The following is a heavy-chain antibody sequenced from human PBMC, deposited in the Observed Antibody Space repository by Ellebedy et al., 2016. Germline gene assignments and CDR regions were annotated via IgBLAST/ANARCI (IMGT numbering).Heavy chain of an antibody. CDR3: ARVSRFGVIIMNYFDH. Sequence: ASVKVSXXTSGYSFSSYYIHWVRQAPGQGPEWMGWISAYNGNRNYAQKLQGRVTMTTDTSTTTAYMELRSLRSDDTAVYYCARVSRFGVIIMNYFDHWGQGTLVTVSS. V-gene: IGHV1-18*01. D-gene: IGHD3-3*01. J-gene: IGHJ4*02. CDR1: GYSFSSYY. CDR2: ISAYNGNR.